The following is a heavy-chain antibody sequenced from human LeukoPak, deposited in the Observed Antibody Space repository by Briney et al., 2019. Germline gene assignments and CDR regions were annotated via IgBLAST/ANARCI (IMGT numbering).Heavy chain of an antibody. J-gene: IGHJ5*02. CDR1: GYTFTGYY. D-gene: IGHD6-13*01. Sequence: ASVKVSCKASGYTFTGYYMHWVRQAPGQGLEWMGWINPNSGGTNYAQKFQSRVTMTRDTSISTAYMELSRLRSDDTAVYYCARGLPRIAAAGTRSWFDPWGQRTLVTVSS. CDR2: INPNSGGT. CDR3: ARGLPRIAAAGTRSWFDP. V-gene: IGHV1-2*02.